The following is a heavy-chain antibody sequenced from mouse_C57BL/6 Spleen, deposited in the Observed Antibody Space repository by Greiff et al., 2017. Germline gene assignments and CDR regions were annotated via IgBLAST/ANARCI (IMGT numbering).Heavy chain of an antibody. V-gene: IGHV6-3*01. J-gene: IGHJ1*03. CDR1: GFTFSNYW. Sequence: EVKLMESGGGLVQPGGSMKLSCVASGFTFSNYWMNWVRQSPEKGLEWVAQIRLKSDNYATHYAESVKGRFTISRDDSKSSVYLQMNNLRAEDTGIYYCTSLSWYFDVWGTGTTVTVSS. CDR3: TSLSWYFDV. CDR2: IRLKSDNYAT.